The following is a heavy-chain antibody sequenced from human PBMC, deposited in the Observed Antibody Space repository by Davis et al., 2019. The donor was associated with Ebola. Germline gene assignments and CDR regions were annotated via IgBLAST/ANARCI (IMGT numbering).Heavy chain of an antibody. J-gene: IGHJ4*02. V-gene: IGHV3-64*04. CDR3: AREGRYCSGGSCYLPMI. CDR1: GFTFSSYA. Sequence: GESLKISCSASGFTFSSYAMHWVRQAPGKGLEYVSAISSNGGSTYYADSVKGRFTISRDNSKNTLYLQVNSLRAEDTAVYYCAREGRYCSGGSCYLPMIWGQGTLVTVSS. D-gene: IGHD2-15*01. CDR2: ISSNGGST.